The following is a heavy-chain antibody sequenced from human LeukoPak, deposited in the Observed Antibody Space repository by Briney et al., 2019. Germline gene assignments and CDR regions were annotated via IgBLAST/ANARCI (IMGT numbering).Heavy chain of an antibody. D-gene: IGHD6-19*01. V-gene: IGHV3-48*03. CDR1: GFTFSSYE. J-gene: IGHJ4*02. CDR2: ISSSGSTI. Sequence: PGGSLRLSCAASGFTFSSYEMNWVRQAPGKGLEWVSYISSSGSTIYYADSVKGRFTISRDNAKDSLYLQMNSLRAEDTAVYYCAKSQQWLVPLSYWGQGTLVTVSS. CDR3: AKSQQWLVPLSY.